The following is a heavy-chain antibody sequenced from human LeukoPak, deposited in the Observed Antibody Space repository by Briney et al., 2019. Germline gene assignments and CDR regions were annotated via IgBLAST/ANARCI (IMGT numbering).Heavy chain of an antibody. CDR3: AKKGVDGGDGYNWEY. D-gene: IGHD5-24*01. Sequence: PGGSLRLSCAASGFTFSSYGMQWVRQAPGKGLEWVAFIRYDGSNKYYADSVKGRFTISRDNSKNTLYLQMNSLRAEDTAVYYCAKKGVDGGDGYNWEYWGQGTLVTVSS. CDR2: IRYDGSNK. CDR1: GFTFSSYG. V-gene: IGHV3-30*02. J-gene: IGHJ4*02.